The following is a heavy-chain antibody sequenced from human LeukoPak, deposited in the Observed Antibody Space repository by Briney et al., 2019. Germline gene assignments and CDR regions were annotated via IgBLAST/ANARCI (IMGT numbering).Heavy chain of an antibody. V-gene: IGHV1-18*01. CDR2: ISAYNGNT. CDR1: GYTFTSYG. D-gene: IGHD3-22*01. CDR3: ARVPPDYYDSSGYSEGLDY. Sequence: GASVKVSCKASGYTFTSYGISWVRQAPGQGLEWMGWISAYNGNTNYAQKLQGRVTMTTDTSTSTAYMELRSLRSDDTAVYYCARVPPDYYDSSGYSEGLDYWGQGTLVTVSA. J-gene: IGHJ4*02.